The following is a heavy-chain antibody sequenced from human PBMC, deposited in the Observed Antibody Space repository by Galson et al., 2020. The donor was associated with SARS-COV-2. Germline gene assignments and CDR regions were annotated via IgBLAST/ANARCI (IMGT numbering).Heavy chain of an antibody. V-gene: IGHV4-61*02. Sequence: SETLSLTCTVSGDSITSGNYYWSWVRQPAGKGREWIGRIYKGGRTDDNPSLGSHVAISIDTSKNQFSLEVTSVTAAATAVYYCARGNSPCVTIFGILTGTCGMDVWGQGTTVTVSS. CDR1: GDSITSGNYY. J-gene: IGHJ6*02. CDR2: IYKGGRT. CDR3: ARGNSPCVTIFGILTGTCGMDV. D-gene: IGHD3-3*01.